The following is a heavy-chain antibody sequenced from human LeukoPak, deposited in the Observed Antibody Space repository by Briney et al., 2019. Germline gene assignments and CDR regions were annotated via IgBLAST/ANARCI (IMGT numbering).Heavy chain of an antibody. D-gene: IGHD3-10*01. V-gene: IGHV5-51*01. CDR3: VRSTMVRGVISMDV. Sequence: GESLKISCKGSGYSFTIYWIGWVRQMPGKGLEWMGIIYPADSDTRYSPSFQGQVTISADKSICTTYLQWSSLKASDTAMYYCVRSTMVRGVISMDVWGQGTTVTVSS. J-gene: IGHJ6*02. CDR2: IYPADSDT. CDR1: GYSFTIYW.